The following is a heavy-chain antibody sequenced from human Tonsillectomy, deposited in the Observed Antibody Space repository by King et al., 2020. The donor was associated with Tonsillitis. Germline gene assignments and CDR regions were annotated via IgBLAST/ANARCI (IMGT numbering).Heavy chain of an antibody. Sequence: VQLVESGGGLVQPGGSLRLSCAASGFTFSSYAMRWVRQAPGKGLEWVSVIYSGGSSTHYADSVKGRFTISRENSKNTLYLQMNSLRAEDTAVYYCAKAEVAGYSDSSGYVVYWGQGTLVTVSS. CDR1: GFTFSSYA. V-gene: IGHV3-23*03. D-gene: IGHD3-22*01. CDR3: AKAEVAGYSDSSGYVVY. CDR2: IYSGGSST. J-gene: IGHJ4*02.